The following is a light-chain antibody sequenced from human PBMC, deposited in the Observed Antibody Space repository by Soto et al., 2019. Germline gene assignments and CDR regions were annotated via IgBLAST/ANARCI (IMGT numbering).Light chain of an antibody. Sequence: DTQMTQSPSSLSASVGDRVTITCRASQSISSYLNWYQQKPGKAPKLLIYAASSLQSGVPSRFSGSGSGTDFTLTISSLQPEDFATYYCQESYSTLLTFGPGTKVDIK. CDR3: QESYSTLLT. J-gene: IGKJ3*01. CDR1: QSISSY. V-gene: IGKV1-39*01. CDR2: AAS.